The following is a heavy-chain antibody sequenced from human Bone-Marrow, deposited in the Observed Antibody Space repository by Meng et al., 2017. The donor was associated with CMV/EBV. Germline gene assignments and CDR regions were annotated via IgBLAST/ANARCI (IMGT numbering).Heavy chain of an antibody. V-gene: IGHV1-2*02. CDR3: ARDHYYYDSSGYYYDFDY. CDR2: INPNSGGT. D-gene: IGHD3-22*01. Sequence: ASVKVSCKASGYTFTGYYMHWVRQAPGQGLEWMGWINPNSGGTNYAQKFQGRVTMTRDTSISTAYMELSRLRSDDTAVYYCARDHYYYDSSGYYYDFDYWGQGTLVTVSS. CDR1: GYTFTGYY. J-gene: IGHJ4*02.